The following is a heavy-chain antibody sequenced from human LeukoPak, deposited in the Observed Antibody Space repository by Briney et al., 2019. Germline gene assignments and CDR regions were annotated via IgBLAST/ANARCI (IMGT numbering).Heavy chain of an antibody. CDR1: GFTFSTYS. J-gene: IGHJ4*02. V-gene: IGHV3-30*05. D-gene: IGHD3-22*01. CDR3: ARDGAMIVVVILYYFDY. Sequence: GESLRLSCAASGFTFSTYSMNWVRQAPGKGLEWVAVISYDGSNKYYADSVKGRFTISRDNSKNTLYLQMNSLRAEDTAVYYCARDGAMIVVVILYYFDYWGQGTLVTVSS. CDR2: ISYDGSNK.